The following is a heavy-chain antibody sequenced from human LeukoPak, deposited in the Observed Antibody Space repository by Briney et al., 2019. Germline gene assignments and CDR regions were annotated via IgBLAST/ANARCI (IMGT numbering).Heavy chain of an antibody. D-gene: IGHD3-3*01. CDR3: ARNYDFWSAVDY. Sequence: ASVKGSYKASGYTFTSYGISWVRQAPGQGPEWMGWISAYNGNTNYAQKLQGRVTMTTDTSTTTAYMEMRSLRSDDTAVYYCARNYDFWSAVDYWGQGTLVTVSS. V-gene: IGHV1-18*01. J-gene: IGHJ4*02. CDR2: ISAYNGNT. CDR1: GYTFTSYG.